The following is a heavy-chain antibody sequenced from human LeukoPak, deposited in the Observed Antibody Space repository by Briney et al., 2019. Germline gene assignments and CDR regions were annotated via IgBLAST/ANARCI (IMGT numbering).Heavy chain of an antibody. Sequence: SETLSLTCTVSGGSISTYYWSWIRQPPGKGLEWIGYVYYSGSTNYNPSLKSRVTISADTSKNQFSLRLRSVTAADTAVYYCARGLNNRKSGRRFDVFEIWGQGTMVTVSS. D-gene: IGHD1-14*01. J-gene: IGHJ3*02. V-gene: IGHV4-59*01. CDR1: GGSISTYY. CDR2: VYYSGST. CDR3: ARGLNNRKSGRRFDVFEI.